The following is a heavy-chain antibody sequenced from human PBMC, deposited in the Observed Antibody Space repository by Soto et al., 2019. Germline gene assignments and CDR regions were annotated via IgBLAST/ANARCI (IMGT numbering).Heavy chain of an antibody. Sequence: QVQLQESGPGLVKPSETLSLTCTVSGGSISSYYWSCIRQPPGKGLEWIGYIYYSGSTNYNPSLQSLVTISVDTAKNPFSLKLSSVTAADTAVYYCASSRYFWSGYNWYFDLWGRGTLVTVSS. D-gene: IGHD3-3*01. V-gene: IGHV4-59*01. CDR3: ASSRYFWSGYNWYFDL. CDR1: GGSISSYY. J-gene: IGHJ2*01. CDR2: IYYSGST.